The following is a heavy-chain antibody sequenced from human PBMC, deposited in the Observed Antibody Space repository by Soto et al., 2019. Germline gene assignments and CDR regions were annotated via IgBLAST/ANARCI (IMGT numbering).Heavy chain of an antibody. J-gene: IGHJ3*02. CDR2: ISAYNGNT. CDR3: ARVEVIVVVVADRAPDAFDI. D-gene: IGHD2-15*01. Sequence: ASVKVSCKASGYTFTSYGISWVRQAPGQGLEWMGWISAYNGNTNYAQKLQGRVTMTTDTSTSTAYMELRSLRSDDTAVYYCARVEVIVVVVADRAPDAFDIWGKGTMVTVS. V-gene: IGHV1-18*01. CDR1: GYTFTSYG.